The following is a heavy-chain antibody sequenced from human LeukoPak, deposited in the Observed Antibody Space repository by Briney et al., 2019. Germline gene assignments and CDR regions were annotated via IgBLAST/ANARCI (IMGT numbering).Heavy chain of an antibody. Sequence: PSETLSLTCTVSGGSVSSGSYYWSWIRQPPGTGLEWIGYIYYSGSTNYNPSLKSRVTISVDTSKNQFSLKLSSVTAADTAVYYCATAPTYYDIWTGYYIWFDPWGQGTLVTVSS. J-gene: IGHJ5*02. CDR2: IYYSGST. CDR3: ATAPTYYDIWTGYYIWFDP. V-gene: IGHV4-61*01. CDR1: GGSVSSGSYY. D-gene: IGHD3-9*01.